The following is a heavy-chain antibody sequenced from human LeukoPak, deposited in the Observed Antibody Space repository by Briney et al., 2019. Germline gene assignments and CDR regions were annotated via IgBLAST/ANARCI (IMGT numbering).Heavy chain of an antibody. CDR2: IYYSGST. J-gene: IGHJ2*01. Sequence: SETLSLTCTVSGGSISGSSYYWGWIRQPPGKGLEWIGSIYYSGSTYYNPSLKSRVTISVDTSKNQFSLKLSSVTAADTAVYYCARDRFGYFDLWGRGTLVTVSS. D-gene: IGHD3-16*01. CDR3: ARDRFGYFDL. V-gene: IGHV4-39*07. CDR1: GGSISGSSYY.